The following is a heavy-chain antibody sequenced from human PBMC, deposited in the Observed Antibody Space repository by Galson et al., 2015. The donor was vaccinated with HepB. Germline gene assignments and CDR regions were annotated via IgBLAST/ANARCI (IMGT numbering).Heavy chain of an antibody. CDR2: ISWNSGSI. J-gene: IGHJ3*02. CDR3: AKDIWGWELPNWGWGAFDI. CDR1: GFTFDDYA. V-gene: IGHV3-9*01. D-gene: IGHD1-26*01. Sequence: SLRLSCAASGFTFDDYAMHWVRQAPGKGLEWVSGISWNSGSIGYADSVKGRFTISRDNAKNSLYLQMNSLRAEDTALYYCAKDIWGWELPNWGWGAFDIWGQGTMVTVSS.